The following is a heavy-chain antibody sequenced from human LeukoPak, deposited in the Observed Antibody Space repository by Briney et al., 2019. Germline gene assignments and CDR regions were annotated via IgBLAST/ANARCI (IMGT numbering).Heavy chain of an antibody. J-gene: IGHJ4*02. V-gene: IGHV7-4-1*02. CDR1: GGTFSSYA. CDR3: ARDPNHYYDSSGYYGDY. D-gene: IGHD3-22*01. CDR2: INTNTGNP. Sequence: ASVKVSCKASGGTFSSYAISWVRQAPGQGLEWMGWINTNTGNPTYAQGFTGRFVISLDTSVSTAYLQISSLKAEDTAVYYCARDPNHYYDSSGYYGDYWGQGTLVTVSS.